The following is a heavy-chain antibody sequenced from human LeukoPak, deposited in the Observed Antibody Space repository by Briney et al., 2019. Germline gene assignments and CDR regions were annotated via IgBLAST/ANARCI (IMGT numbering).Heavy chain of an antibody. CDR1: GFTFSSYS. CDR3: ARDREQDY. Sequence: GGSLRLSCAASGFTFSSYSMNWVRQAPGKGLEWVSSISSSSSYIYYADSVKGGFTIYRDKAKNTLYMQMNRLRDGDTAVYYCARDREQDYWGQGTLVTVSS. CDR2: ISSSSSYI. J-gene: IGHJ4*02. V-gene: IGHV3-21*04.